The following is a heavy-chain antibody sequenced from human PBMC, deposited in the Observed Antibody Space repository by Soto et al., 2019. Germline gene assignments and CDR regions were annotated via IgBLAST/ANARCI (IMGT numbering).Heavy chain of an antibody. CDR3: ARWAYGGNSFSFDY. D-gene: IGHD2-15*01. CDR1: RDAFASKG. Sequence: GTSAEVRCEDPRDAFASKGMRWARQENGQGLEWMGWISAYNGNTNYAQKLQGRVTMTTDTSTSTAYMELRSLRSDDTAVYYCARWAYGGNSFSFDYWGQGTLVTVSS. CDR2: ISAYNGNT. J-gene: IGHJ4*02. V-gene: IGHV1-18*01.